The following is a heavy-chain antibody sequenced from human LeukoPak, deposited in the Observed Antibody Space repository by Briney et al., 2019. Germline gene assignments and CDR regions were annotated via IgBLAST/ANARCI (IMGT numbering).Heavy chain of an antibody. D-gene: IGHD6-13*01. CDR1: GFTFSSYG. CDR2: ISYDGSNK. CDR3: ARGGIAAAGTAIDY. Sequence: PGRSLRLSCAASGFTFSSYGMHWVRQAPGKGLEWVAVISYDGSNKYYADSVKGRFTICRDNSKNTLYLQMNSLRAEDTAVYYCARGGIAAAGTAIDYWGQGTLVTVSS. V-gene: IGHV3-30*03. J-gene: IGHJ4*02.